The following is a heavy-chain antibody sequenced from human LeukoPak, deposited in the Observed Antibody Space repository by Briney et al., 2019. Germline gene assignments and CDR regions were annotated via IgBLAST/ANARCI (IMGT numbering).Heavy chain of an antibody. V-gene: IGHV3-30*04. D-gene: IGHD5-18*01. CDR2: ISYDGSNK. CDR3: ARRSSYGPFDY. Sequence: GRSPRLSCAASGFTFSSYAMHWVRQAPGKGLEWVAVISYDGSNKYYADSVKGRFTISRDNSKNTLYLQMNSLRAEDTAVYYCARRSSYGPFDYWGQGTLVTVSS. CDR1: GFTFSSYA. J-gene: IGHJ4*02.